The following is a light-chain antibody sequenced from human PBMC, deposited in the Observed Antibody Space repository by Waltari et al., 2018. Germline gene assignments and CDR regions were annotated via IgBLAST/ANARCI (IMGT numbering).Light chain of an antibody. CDR2: VAS. Sequence: DIQMTQSPSSLSASVGDRVTITCRASQTITTYLNWYQQKPGKPPKLLIYVASNLQSGVPSRFSDSGYGADFTLTISTLQPEDFATYYCQQSYSTPYTFGQGTKLDIK. CDR3: QQSYSTPYT. J-gene: IGKJ2*01. V-gene: IGKV1-39*01. CDR1: QTITTY.